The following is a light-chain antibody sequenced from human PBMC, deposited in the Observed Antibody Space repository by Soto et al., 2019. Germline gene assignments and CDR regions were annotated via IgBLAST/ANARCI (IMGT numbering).Light chain of an antibody. CDR2: GAS. CDR1: QSFSSTY. J-gene: IGKJ5*01. Sequence: ESVLTQSPGTLSLSPGERATLSCRASQSFSSTYLAWYQQKPGQAPRLLIYGASSRPTGIPDRFSGGGSGTNFTLTIGRLDPEDFAAYYCQQYSSSSITFGQGTRVEI. CDR3: QQYSSSSIT. V-gene: IGKV3-20*01.